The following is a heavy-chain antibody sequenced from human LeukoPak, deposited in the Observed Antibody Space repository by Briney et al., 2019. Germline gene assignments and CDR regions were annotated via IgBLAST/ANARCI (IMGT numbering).Heavy chain of an antibody. D-gene: IGHD2-2*01. CDR3: ARDIPPQLLFDYYYGMDV. J-gene: IGHJ6*02. Sequence: GGSLRLSCATSGFAFSSYAMSWVRQAPVKGLEWVSTISGSGGSTYYADSVKGRFTISRDNSKNTLYLQMNSLRAEDTAVYYCARDIPPQLLFDYYYGMDVWGQGTTVTVSS. CDR2: ISGSGGST. V-gene: IGHV3-23*01. CDR1: GFAFSSYA.